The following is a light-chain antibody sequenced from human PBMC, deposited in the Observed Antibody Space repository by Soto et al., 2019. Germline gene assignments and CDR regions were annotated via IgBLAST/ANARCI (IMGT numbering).Light chain of an antibody. J-gene: IGKJ1*01. CDR2: AAS. Sequence: DIQMTQSPSSLSASVGDRVTITCRASQSISNYLNWYQQKPGKAPKLLIYAASSMQSGVPSRFSGSGSETDFTLTISSLQPDDSENYYCQQSFRPLWTFGQGTKVEV. CDR3: QQSFRPLWT. CDR1: QSISNY. V-gene: IGKV1-39*01.